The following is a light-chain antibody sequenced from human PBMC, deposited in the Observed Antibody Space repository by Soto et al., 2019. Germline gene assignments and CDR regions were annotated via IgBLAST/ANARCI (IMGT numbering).Light chain of an antibody. J-gene: IGKJ4*01. CDR2: EAL. CDR1: RSISTY. V-gene: IGKV3-11*01. Sequence: ETVLTQSPATLSLSPGERATLSCRASRSISTYLAWYQQKPGQAPRLLIYEALNRATGIPARFSGSGSGTDFTLTISRLEPEDFAVYYCRQYGRSLGFAFGGGTKVDIK. CDR3: RQYGRSLGFA.